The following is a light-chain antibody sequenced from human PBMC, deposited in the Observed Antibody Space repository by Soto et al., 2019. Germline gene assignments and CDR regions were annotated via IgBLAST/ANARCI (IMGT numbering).Light chain of an antibody. Sequence: QSVLTQPPSVSGAPGQRVTISCTGSSSNIGAGYDVHWYQQLPGTAPKLLIYDNSNRPSGGPARFSGSKSGTSASLAITGVEAEDEADYYCQSYDSSLSGVFGGGTKLTVL. CDR1: SSNIGAGYD. CDR2: DNS. J-gene: IGLJ2*01. CDR3: QSYDSSLSGV. V-gene: IGLV1-40*01.